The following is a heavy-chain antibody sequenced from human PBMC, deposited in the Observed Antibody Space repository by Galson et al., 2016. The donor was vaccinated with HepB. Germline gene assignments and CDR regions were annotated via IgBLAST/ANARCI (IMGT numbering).Heavy chain of an antibody. CDR1: GFSFSVSW. Sequence: SLRLSCAASGFSFSVSWVTWLRQGPGKGLEWVGDIRPDGSETFYADSVKGRFTISRDNARNSLSLQMNNLRAEDTAVYYCARDGLPAASDYWGQGTLVIVSS. V-gene: IGHV3-7*03. D-gene: IGHD1-14*01. J-gene: IGHJ4*02. CDR2: IRPDGSET. CDR3: ARDGLPAASDY.